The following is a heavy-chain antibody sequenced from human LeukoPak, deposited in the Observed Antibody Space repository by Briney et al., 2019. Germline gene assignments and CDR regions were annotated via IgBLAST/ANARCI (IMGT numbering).Heavy chain of an antibody. V-gene: IGHV1-2*02. CDR3: ARAAYCGGDCYYYFDY. CDR2: ISPNNGGT. D-gene: IGHD2-21*02. J-gene: IGHJ4*02. Sequence: GASVKVSCKASGYTFTGYYMHWVRQAPGQGLELMGWISPNNGGTYYAQKLQGRVTMTWDTSISTAYMELTGLRSDDTAVYYCARAAYCGGDCYYYFDYWGQGTLVTVSS. CDR1: GYTFTGYY.